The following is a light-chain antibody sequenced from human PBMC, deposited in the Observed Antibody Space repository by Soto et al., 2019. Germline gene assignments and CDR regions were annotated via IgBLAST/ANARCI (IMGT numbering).Light chain of an antibody. Sequence: QSALTQPASGSGSPGQSITLSCTGTSSDIGGYDDVSWHQRHPGKAPKIIIYDVNNRPSGVSNRFRGSKSGNTASLSLSGLRAEAEADYYCTSYASGSSLVVFGGGTKLTVL. CDR2: DVN. J-gene: IGLJ2*01. CDR3: TSYASGSSLVV. V-gene: IGLV2-14*01. CDR1: SSDIGGYDD.